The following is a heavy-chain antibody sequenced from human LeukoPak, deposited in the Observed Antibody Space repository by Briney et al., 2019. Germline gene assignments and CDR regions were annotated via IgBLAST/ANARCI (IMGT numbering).Heavy chain of an antibody. CDR2: MNPNSGNT. CDR1: GYTFTSYD. V-gene: IGHV1-8*03. J-gene: IGHJ5*02. Sequence: ASVKVSCKASGYTFTSYDINWVRQATGQGLEWMGWMNPNSGNTGYAQKFQGRVTITRNTSISTAYMELSSLRSEDTAVYYCARGQGTVNWFDPWGQGTLVTVSS. D-gene: IGHD4-11*01. CDR3: ARGQGTVNWFDP.